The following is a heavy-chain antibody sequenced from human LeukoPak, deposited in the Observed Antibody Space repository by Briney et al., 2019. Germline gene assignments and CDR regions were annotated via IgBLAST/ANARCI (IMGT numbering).Heavy chain of an antibody. CDR1: GFTFSSYW. CDR3: ARTHCTNGVCYKWGAFDT. D-gene: IGHD2-8*01. Sequence: GGSLRLSCAASGFTFSSYWMHWVRQAPGKGLVWVSRINSDGSSTSYADSVKGRFTISRDNAKNTLYLQMNSLRAEDTAVYYCARTHCTNGVCYKWGAFDTWGQGTMVTVSS. CDR2: INSDGSST. J-gene: IGHJ3*02. V-gene: IGHV3-74*01.